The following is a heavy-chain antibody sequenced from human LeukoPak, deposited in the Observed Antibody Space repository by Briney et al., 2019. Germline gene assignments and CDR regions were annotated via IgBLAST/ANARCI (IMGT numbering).Heavy chain of an antibody. CDR2: ISGSGGST. J-gene: IGHJ3*02. D-gene: IGHD6-19*01. CDR3: ARELSDSSGWHAFDI. Sequence: GGSLRLSCAASGFTFSSYAMSWVRQAPGKGLEWVSAISGSGGSTYYADSVKGRFTISRDDAKNSLYLQMNSLRAEDTAVYYCARELSDSSGWHAFDIWGQGTMVTVSS. CDR1: GFTFSSYA. V-gene: IGHV3-23*01.